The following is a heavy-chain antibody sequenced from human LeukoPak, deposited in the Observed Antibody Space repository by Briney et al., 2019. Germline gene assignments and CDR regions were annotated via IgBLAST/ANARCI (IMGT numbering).Heavy chain of an antibody. J-gene: IGHJ4*02. CDR1: GGSFSGYY. CDR2: INHSGST. V-gene: IGHV4-34*01. Sequence: SSETLSLTCAVYGGSFSGYYWSWIRQPPGKGLEWIGEINHSGSTNYNPSLKGRVTISVDTSKNQFSLKLSSVTAADTAVYYCAREGYSNSWYGEGVFDYWGQGTLVTVSS. D-gene: IGHD6-13*01. CDR3: AREGYSNSWYGEGVFDY.